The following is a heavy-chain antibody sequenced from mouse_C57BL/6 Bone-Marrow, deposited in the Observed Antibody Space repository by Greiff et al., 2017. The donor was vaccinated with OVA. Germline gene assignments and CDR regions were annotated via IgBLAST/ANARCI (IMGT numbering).Heavy chain of an antibody. V-gene: IGHV5-4*03. CDR3: ARNYSNYPFSYSMDY. CDR2: ISDGGSYT. J-gene: IGHJ4*01. Sequence: EVKLMEPGGGLVKPGGSLKLSCAASGFTFSSYAMSWVRQTPEKRLEWVATISDGGSYTYYPDNVKGRFTISRDNAKNNLYLQMSHLMSEDTAMYYCARNYSNYPFSYSMDYWGQGTSVTVSS. D-gene: IGHD2-5*01. CDR1: GFTFSSYA.